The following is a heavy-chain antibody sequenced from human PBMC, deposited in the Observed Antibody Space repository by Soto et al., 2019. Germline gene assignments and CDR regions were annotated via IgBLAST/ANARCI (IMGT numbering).Heavy chain of an antibody. CDR1: GYTFTSYY. J-gene: IGHJ4*02. Sequence: ASVKVSCKASGYTFTSYYMHWVRQAPGQGLEWMGIINPSGGSTSYAQKFQGRVTMTRDTSTSTVYMELSSLRAEDTAVYYCARDLAGGIPDYWGQGTLVTVSS. D-gene: IGHD6-13*01. CDR2: INPSGGST. CDR3: ARDLAGGIPDY. V-gene: IGHV1-46*01.